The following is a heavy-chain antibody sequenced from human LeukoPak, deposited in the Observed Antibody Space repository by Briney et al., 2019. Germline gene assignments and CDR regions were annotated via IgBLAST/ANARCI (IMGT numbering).Heavy chain of an antibody. CDR2: INHSGST. D-gene: IGHD5-12*01. Sequence: SETLSLTCAVYGGSFSGYYWSWIRQPPGKGLEWIGEINHSGSTNYNPSLKSRVTISVDTSKNQFSLKLSSVTAADTAVYYCARHYRRGSGWLRPFDYWGQGTLVTVSS. CDR3: ARHYRRGSGWLRPFDY. J-gene: IGHJ4*02. CDR1: GGSFSGYY. V-gene: IGHV4-34*01.